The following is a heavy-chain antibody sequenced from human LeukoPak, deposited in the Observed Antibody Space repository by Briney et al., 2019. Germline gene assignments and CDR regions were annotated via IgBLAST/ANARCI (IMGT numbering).Heavy chain of an antibody. V-gene: IGHV4-34*01. CDR2: INHSGST. CDR1: GGSISGYY. J-gene: IGHJ4*02. D-gene: IGHD2-2*02. CDR3: AGQTDHQGRVKRSSTSCYIDY. Sequence: KPSETLSLTCTVSGGSISGYYWSWIRQPPGKGLEWIGEINHSGSTNYNPSLKSRVTISVDTSKNQFSLKLSSVTAADTAVYYCAGQTDHQGRVKRSSTSCYIDYWSQGTLVTVSS.